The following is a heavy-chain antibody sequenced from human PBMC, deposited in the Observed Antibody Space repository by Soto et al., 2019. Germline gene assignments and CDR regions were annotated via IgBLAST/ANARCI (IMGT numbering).Heavy chain of an antibody. CDR3: AIVVYSSSWYEGYYYGMDV. CDR1: GFTFSSYG. CDR2: ISYDGSNK. Sequence: GGSLRLSCAASGFTFSSYGMHWVRQAPGKGLEWVAVISYDGSNKYYADSVKGRFTISRDNSKNTLYLQMNSLRAEDTAVYYCAIVVYSSSWYEGYYYGMDVWGQGTTVTVSS. V-gene: IGHV3-30*03. D-gene: IGHD6-13*01. J-gene: IGHJ6*02.